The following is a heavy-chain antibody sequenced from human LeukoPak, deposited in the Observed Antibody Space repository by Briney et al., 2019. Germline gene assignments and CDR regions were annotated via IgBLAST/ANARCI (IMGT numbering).Heavy chain of an antibody. CDR1: GFTFTGSA. D-gene: IGHD2-15*01. Sequence: SVKVPCKASGFTFTGSAMQWVRQARGQRLEWIGWIVVGSGNTNYAQKFQERVTITRDMSASTAYMELSSLRSEDTAVYYCAADLWCSGGSCYSDSSGWYSNYWGQGTLVTVSS. CDR2: IVVGSGNT. V-gene: IGHV1-58*02. CDR3: AADLWCSGGSCYSDSSGWYSNY. J-gene: IGHJ4*02.